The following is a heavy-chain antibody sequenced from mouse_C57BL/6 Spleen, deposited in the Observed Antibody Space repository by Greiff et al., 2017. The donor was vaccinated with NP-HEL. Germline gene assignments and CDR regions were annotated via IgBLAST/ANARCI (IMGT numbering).Heavy chain of an antibody. Sequence: EVKLMESGGGLVKPGGSLKLSCAASGFTFSSYAMSWVRQTPEKRLEWVATISDGGSYTYYPDNVKGRFTISRDNAKNNLYLQMSHLKSEDTAMYYCARDPLITTVVAHWYFDVWGTGTTVTVSS. CDR1: GFTFSSYA. J-gene: IGHJ1*03. CDR2: ISDGGSYT. V-gene: IGHV5-4*01. CDR3: ARDPLITTVVAHWYFDV. D-gene: IGHD1-1*01.